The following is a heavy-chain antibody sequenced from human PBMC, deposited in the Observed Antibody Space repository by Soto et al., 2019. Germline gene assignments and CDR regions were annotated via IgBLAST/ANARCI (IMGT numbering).Heavy chain of an antibody. V-gene: IGHV1-69*06. J-gene: IGHJ4*02. Sequence: GASVKVSCKASGGTFSSYAISWVRQAPGQGLEWMGGIIPIFGTANYAQKFQGRVTITADKSTSTAYMELSSLRSEDTAVYYCARGLTGDRSSTSCYRGAFDYWGQGTLVTVSS. CDR2: IIPIFGTA. CDR3: ARGLTGDRSSTSCYRGAFDY. CDR1: GGTFSSYA. D-gene: IGHD2-2*01.